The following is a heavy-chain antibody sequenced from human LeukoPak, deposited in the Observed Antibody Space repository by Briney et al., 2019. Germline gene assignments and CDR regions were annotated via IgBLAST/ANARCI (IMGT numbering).Heavy chain of an antibody. CDR3: ATKLGYCSGGSCYFAFDI. Sequence: SETLSLTCAVYGGSFSGYYWSWIRQPPGKGLEWIGEINHSGSTNYNPSLKSRVTISVDTPKNQFSLKLSSVTAADTAVYYCATKLGYCSGGSCYFAFDIWGQGTMVTVSS. D-gene: IGHD2-15*01. V-gene: IGHV4-34*01. CDR2: INHSGST. J-gene: IGHJ3*02. CDR1: GGSFSGYY.